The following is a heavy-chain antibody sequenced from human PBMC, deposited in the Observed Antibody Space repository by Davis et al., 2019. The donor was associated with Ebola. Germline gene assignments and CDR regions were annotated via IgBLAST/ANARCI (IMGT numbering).Heavy chain of an antibody. Sequence: AASVKVSCKASGYTFTSYVMHWVRQAPGQRLEWMGLINGGNGDTKYSQKFRGRVTITRDTSASTSYMELSSLRSEDTAVYFCAASAGTIGKFDYWGQGTLVTVSS. CDR3: AASAGTIGKFDY. D-gene: IGHD1-1*01. V-gene: IGHV1-3*01. CDR2: INGGNGDT. J-gene: IGHJ4*01. CDR1: GYTFTSYV.